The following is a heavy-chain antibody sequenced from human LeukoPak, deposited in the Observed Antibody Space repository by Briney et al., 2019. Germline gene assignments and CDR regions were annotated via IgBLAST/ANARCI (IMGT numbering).Heavy chain of an antibody. CDR1: GFTFSTYG. V-gene: IGHV3-30*02. Sequence: PGGSLRLSCAASGFTFSTYGLHWVRQAPGNGLEWVAVIYFDGSKEYYADSVRGRFSISRDNSKNILYLQMNSLRAEDTAVYYCAKEPHHWSPFDYWGQGTLVTVSS. CDR3: AKEPHHWSPFDY. CDR2: IYFDGSKE. J-gene: IGHJ4*02.